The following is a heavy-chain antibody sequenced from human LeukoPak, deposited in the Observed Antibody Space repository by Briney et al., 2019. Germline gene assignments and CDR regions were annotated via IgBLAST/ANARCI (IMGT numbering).Heavy chain of an antibody. J-gene: IGHJ4*02. CDR2: ISSSASTI. D-gene: IGHD3-16*02. CDR3: ATMRGVIAY. Sequence: GGSLRLSCAASGFTFSTYWMSWVHQAPGKALEWVSYISSSASTIYYADSVKGRFTISRDNAKNSMYLQMNSLRAEDTAVYYCATMRGVIAYWGQGTLVTVSS. CDR1: GFTFSTYW. V-gene: IGHV3-48*04.